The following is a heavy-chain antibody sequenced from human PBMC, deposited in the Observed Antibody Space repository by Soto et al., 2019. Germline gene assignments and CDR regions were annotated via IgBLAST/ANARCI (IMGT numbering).Heavy chain of an antibody. CDR3: TTGLTYYDFLGVLDV. Sequence: GGSLRLSCAASGFTFSDHYMDWVRQAPGKGLEWIGRIRNKANSYFTEYAASMKGRFTISRDDSNNLLYLQMNSLKTEDTAVYSCTTGLTYYDFLGVLDVWGQGTTVTVSS. CDR2: IRNKANSYFT. J-gene: IGHJ6*02. D-gene: IGHD3-3*01. V-gene: IGHV3-72*01. CDR1: GFTFSDHY.